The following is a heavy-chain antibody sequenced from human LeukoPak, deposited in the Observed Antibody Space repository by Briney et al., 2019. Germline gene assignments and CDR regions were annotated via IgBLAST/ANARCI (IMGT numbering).Heavy chain of an antibody. CDR2: INWNGDST. CDR1: GFTFDYYG. D-gene: IGHD3-22*01. CDR3: ARDRYYDTSDFLDY. J-gene: IGHJ4*02. V-gene: IGHV3-20*04. Sequence: GGSLRLSCAASGFTFDYYGMSWVRQAPGKGLEWVSGINWNGDSTDYADSVKGRFTNSRDNAKNSLYLQMNSLRAEDTAFYFCARDRYYDTSDFLDYWGQGTLVTVSS.